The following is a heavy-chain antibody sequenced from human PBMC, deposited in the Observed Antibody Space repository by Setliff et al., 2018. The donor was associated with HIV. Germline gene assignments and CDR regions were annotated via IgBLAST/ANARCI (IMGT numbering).Heavy chain of an antibody. CDR1: GYSFDTYW. V-gene: IGHV5-51*01. D-gene: IGHD4-17*01. J-gene: IGHJ1*01. Sequence: GESLKISCKGSGYSFDTYWIGWVRQMPGKGLEWMGIIYPGYSDTIYSPPFQGRVTISADKSVTTAYLQWSSLRASDTAVYYCATSTVVTPRRDPFHHWGQGTLVTVSS. CDR2: IYPGYSDT. CDR3: ATSTVVTPRRDPFHH.